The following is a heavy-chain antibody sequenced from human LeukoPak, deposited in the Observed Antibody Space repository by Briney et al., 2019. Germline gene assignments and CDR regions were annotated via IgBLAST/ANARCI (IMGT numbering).Heavy chain of an antibody. Sequence: SETLSLTCTVSGGSISSYYWSWIRQPPGKELEWIGYIYTSGRTNYNPSLKSRVTISVDTSKNQFSLKLSSVTAADTAVYYCAKLTIFPWFDPWGQGTLVTVSS. J-gene: IGHJ5*02. CDR1: GGSISSYY. V-gene: IGHV4-4*09. CDR2: IYTSGRT. D-gene: IGHD3-3*01. CDR3: AKLTIFPWFDP.